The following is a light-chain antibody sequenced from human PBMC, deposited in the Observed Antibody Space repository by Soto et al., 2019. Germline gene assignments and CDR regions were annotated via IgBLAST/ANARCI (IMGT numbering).Light chain of an antibody. J-gene: IGLJ2*01. Sequence: QSALTQPASVSGSPGQSVTISCTGTSSDVGAYNFVSWYQQHPGKAPKLMIYEVSDRPSGVSTRFSGSKSGNTASLTISGLQAEDEADYYCSSYTSTKVLFGGGTKLTVL. CDR3: SSYTSTKVL. CDR2: EVS. V-gene: IGLV2-14*01. CDR1: SSDVGAYNF.